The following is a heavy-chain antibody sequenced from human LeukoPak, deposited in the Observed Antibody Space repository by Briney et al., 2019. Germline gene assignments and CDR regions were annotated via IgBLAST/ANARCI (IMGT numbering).Heavy chain of an antibody. D-gene: IGHD5-12*01. CDR2: INHSGST. CDR1: GGSFSGYY. V-gene: IGHV4-34*01. CDR3: ARFIVATDDVWFDP. J-gene: IGHJ5*02. Sequence: PSETLSLTCAVYGGSFSGYYWSWIRQPPGKGLEWIGEINHSGSTNYNPSLKSRVTISVDTSKNQFSLKLSSVTAADTAVYYCARFIVATDDVWFDPWGQGTLVTVSS.